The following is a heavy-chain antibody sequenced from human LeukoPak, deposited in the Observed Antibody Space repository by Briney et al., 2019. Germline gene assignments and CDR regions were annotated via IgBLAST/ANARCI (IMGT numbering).Heavy chain of an antibody. J-gene: IGHJ1*01. V-gene: IGHV3-21*01. Sequence: GGSLRLSCSASGFSFSDYDMNWVRQAPGKGLERVSAISGRSSHVYYGESVKGRFTISRDNAKNSLYLQLDSLGVEDTAVYYCGRAFPPLRTSSAGDLRGQGTLVTVSS. D-gene: IGHD3-16*01. CDR3: GRAFPPLRTSSAGDL. CDR1: GFSFSDYD. CDR2: ISGRSSHV.